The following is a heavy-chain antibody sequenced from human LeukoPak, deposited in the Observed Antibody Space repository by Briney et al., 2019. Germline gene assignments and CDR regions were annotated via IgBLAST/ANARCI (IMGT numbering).Heavy chain of an antibody. CDR3: AKDLPPMKGLDY. J-gene: IGHJ4*02. CDR1: GFTFSSYG. CDR2: IWYDGSNK. V-gene: IGHV3-33*06. Sequence: PRRSLRLSCAASGFTFSSYGMHWVRQAPGKGLEWVAVIWYDGSNKYYADSVKGRFTISRDNSKNTLYLQMNSLRAEDTAVYYCAKDLPPMKGLDYWGQGTLVTVSS.